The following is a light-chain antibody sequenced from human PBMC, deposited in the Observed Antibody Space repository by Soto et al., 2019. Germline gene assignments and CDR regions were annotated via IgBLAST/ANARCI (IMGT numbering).Light chain of an antibody. Sequence: EIVMTQSPATLSVSPGDRATLSCRASQSVYNDLAWYQQKPGQLPRLLIYGASSRATGIPVRVSGSRSGTEFTLTISSLLSEDFAVYHCQQYNNWPLTFGGGTQVDI. CDR1: QSVYND. V-gene: IGKV3D-15*01. CDR2: GAS. J-gene: IGKJ4*01. CDR3: QQYNNWPLT.